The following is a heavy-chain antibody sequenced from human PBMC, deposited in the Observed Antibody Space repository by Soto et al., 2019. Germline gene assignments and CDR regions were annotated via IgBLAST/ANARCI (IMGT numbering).Heavy chain of an antibody. CDR1: GGSISSNY. CDR3: ARYRREAVAGYTLDN. J-gene: IGHJ4*02. Sequence: SETLSLTCTVSGGSISSNYWTWIRQPPGKGLEWIGYVYNSGSTNYNPSLKSRVTISEDTSKSQFSLKVNSMTAADTAVYYCARYRREAVAGYTLDNWGQGMLVTVSS. CDR2: VYNSGST. V-gene: IGHV4-59*01. D-gene: IGHD6-13*01.